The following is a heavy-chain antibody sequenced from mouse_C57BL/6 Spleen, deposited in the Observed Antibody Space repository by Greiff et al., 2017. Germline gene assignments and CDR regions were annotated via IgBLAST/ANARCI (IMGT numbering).Heavy chain of an antibody. CDR1: GYAFSSSW. D-gene: IGHD3-2*02. V-gene: IGHV1-82*01. CDR2: IYPGDGDT. CDR3: ARRSGYDAMDY. J-gene: IGHJ4*01. Sequence: QVHVKQSGPELVKPGASVKISCQASGYAFSSSWMNWVKQRPGKGLEWIGRIYPGDGDTNYNGKFKGKATLTADKSSSTAYMQLSSRTSEDSAVYFCARRSGYDAMDYWGQGTSVTVSS.